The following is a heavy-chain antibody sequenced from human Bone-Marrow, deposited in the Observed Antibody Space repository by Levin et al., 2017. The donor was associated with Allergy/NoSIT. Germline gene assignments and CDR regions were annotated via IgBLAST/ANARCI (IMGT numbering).Heavy chain of an antibody. CDR2: IDKSGSDY. Sequence: GESLKISCAVSGFSFRAHSMLWVRPAPCKGLEWISKIDKSGSDYFYADSIKGRFTISRDNTRNSLYLEMNSLRVEDTAIYYCTKEDWWRFDFWGQGALVTVSS. V-gene: IGHV3-11*01. J-gene: IGHJ4*02. CDR1: GFSFRAHS. D-gene: IGHD2-8*02. CDR3: TKEDWWRFDF.